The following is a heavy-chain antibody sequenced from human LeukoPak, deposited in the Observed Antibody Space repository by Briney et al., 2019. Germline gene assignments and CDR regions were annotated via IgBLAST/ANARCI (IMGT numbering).Heavy chain of an antibody. CDR2: MYYSEST. CDR1: GGFISSSHYN. Sequence: SETLSLTCTVSGGFISSSHYNWGWIRQPPGKGLEWIGSMYYSESTYYNPSLKSRVTISIDTPKNQFSLKLSSVTAAETAIYYCARSPGYCSGGTCYLDYWGQGTLVTVSS. V-gene: IGHV4-39*01. D-gene: IGHD2-15*01. J-gene: IGHJ4*02. CDR3: ARSPGYCSGGTCYLDY.